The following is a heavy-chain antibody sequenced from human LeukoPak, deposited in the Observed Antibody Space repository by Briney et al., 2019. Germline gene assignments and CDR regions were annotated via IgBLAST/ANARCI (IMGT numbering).Heavy chain of an antibody. Sequence: ASVKVSCKASGYTFTGYYMHWVRQAPGQGLEWMGWINPNSGGTNYAQKFQGRVTMTRDTSISTAYMELSRLRPDDTAVYYCARAEVYDILTGYRWGQGTLVTVSS. J-gene: IGHJ4*02. D-gene: IGHD3-9*01. CDR3: ARAEVYDILTGYR. V-gene: IGHV1-2*02. CDR1: GYTFTGYY. CDR2: INPNSGGT.